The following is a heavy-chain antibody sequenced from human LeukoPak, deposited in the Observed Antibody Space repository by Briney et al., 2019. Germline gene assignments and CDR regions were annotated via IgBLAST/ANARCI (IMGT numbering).Heavy chain of an antibody. V-gene: IGHV3-23*01. CDR3: AKYSHDSSGSYDY. Sequence: SGGTLRLSCAASGFTLSSYGMSWVRQAPGKGLEWVSGISGSGSDGSTYYADSVKGLFTISRDNSKKTLYLQMNSLRAEDTAVYYCAKYSHDSSGSYDYWGQGTLVTVSS. D-gene: IGHD3-22*01. CDR2: ISGSGSDGST. J-gene: IGHJ4*02. CDR1: GFTLSSYG.